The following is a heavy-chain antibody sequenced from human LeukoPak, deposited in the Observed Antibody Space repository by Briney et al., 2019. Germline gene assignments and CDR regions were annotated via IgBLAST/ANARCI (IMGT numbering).Heavy chain of an antibody. CDR3: AKDTDYGDYAHLGY. D-gene: IGHD4-17*01. CDR1: GFTFSSYS. Sequence: PGGSLRLSCAASGFTFSSYSMNWVRQAPGKGLEWVSYISSSSSTIYYADSVKGRFTISRDNSKNTLYLQMNSLRAEDTAVYYCAKDTDYGDYAHLGYWGQGTLVTVSS. J-gene: IGHJ4*02. CDR2: ISSSSSTI. V-gene: IGHV3-48*01.